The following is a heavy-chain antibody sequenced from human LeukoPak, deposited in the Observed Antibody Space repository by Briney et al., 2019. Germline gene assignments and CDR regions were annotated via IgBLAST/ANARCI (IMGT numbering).Heavy chain of an antibody. D-gene: IGHD3-10*01. CDR1: GFTFSNYW. V-gene: IGHV3-74*01. J-gene: IGHJ4*02. CDR3: ARDLRGPRDS. CDR2: INTGGSIR. Sequence: TGGSLRLSCAASGFTFSNYWRHWVRQVPGKGLVWVSNINTGGSIRNYADSVKGRFTISRDNAKETLYLQMDSLRAEDTAVYYCARDLRGPRDSWGQGTLVIASS.